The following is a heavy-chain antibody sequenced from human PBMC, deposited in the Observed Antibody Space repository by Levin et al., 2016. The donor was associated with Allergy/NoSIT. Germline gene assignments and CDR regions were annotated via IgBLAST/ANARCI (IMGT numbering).Heavy chain of an antibody. D-gene: IGHD1-14*01. CDR1: NDSITSGTFY. CDR3: ARHVEGTYRNWYFDL. Sequence: SETLSLTCTVSNDSITSGTFYWNWIRQPAGKGLEWIGRIYSSGSANYNPSLKSRVTMSVDTSKNQFSLEMTSLTAADTAMYYCARHVEGTYRNWYFDLWGRGTRVTVSS. V-gene: IGHV4-61*02. J-gene: IGHJ2*01. CDR2: IYSSGSA.